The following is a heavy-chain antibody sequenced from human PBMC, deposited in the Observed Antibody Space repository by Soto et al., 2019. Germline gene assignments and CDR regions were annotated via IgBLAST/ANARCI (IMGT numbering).Heavy chain of an antibody. CDR1: GGSISSGGYY. CDR2: IYYSGST. V-gene: IGHV4-31*03. CDR3: ARSGITMVRGVISRFDP. D-gene: IGHD3-10*01. J-gene: IGHJ5*02. Sequence: QVQLQESGPGLVKPSQTLSLTCTVSGGSISSGGYYWSWIRQHPGKGLEWIGYIYYSGSTYYNPALKSRVTISVDTSKNQFSLKLSSVTAADTAVYYCARSGITMVRGVISRFDPWGQGTLVTVSS.